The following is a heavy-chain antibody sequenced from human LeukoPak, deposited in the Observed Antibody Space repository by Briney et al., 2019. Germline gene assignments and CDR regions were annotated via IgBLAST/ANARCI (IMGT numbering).Heavy chain of an antibody. D-gene: IGHD2-2*01. J-gene: IGHJ5*02. Sequence: PSETLSLTCTVSGGSISSYYWSWIRQPAGKGLEWIGRTYTSGSINYNPSLKSRVTMSVDTSKNQFSLNLSSVTAADTAVYFCARHRRGYCSRTSCPKEAWFDPWGQGTLVTVSS. V-gene: IGHV4-4*07. CDR2: TYTSGSI. CDR3: ARHRRGYCSRTSCPKEAWFDP. CDR1: GGSISSYY.